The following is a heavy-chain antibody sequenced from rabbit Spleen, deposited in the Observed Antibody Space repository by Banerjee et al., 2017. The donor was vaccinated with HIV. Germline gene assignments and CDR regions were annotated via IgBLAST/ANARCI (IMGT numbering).Heavy chain of an antibody. V-gene: IGHV1S45*01. J-gene: IGHJ4*01. CDR1: GFSLSSTYW. D-gene: IGHD6-1*01. Sequence: QEQLVESGGGLVQPEGSLTLTCTASGFSLSSTYWICWVRQAPGKGLEWIACIYTGSSGNTAYATWAKGRFTISKTSSTTATLQMTSLTAADTATYFCARGEHFSVGFSAFAIYLDLWGQGTLVTVS. CDR2: IYTGSSGNT. CDR3: ARGEHFSVGFSAFAIYLDL.